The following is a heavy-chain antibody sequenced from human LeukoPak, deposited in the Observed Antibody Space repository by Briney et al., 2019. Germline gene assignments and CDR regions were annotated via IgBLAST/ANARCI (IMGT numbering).Heavy chain of an antibody. V-gene: IGHV1-69*06. CDR3: ARAYGEQRSGDVDFQH. CDR1: GGTFSSYA. J-gene: IGHJ1*01. Sequence: ASVKVSCKASGGTFSSYAISWVRQAPGQGLEWMGGIIPIFGTANYAQKFQGRVTITADKSTSTAYMELSSLRSEDTAVYYCARAYGEQRSGDVDFQHWGQGTLVTVSS. D-gene: IGHD2-21*01. CDR2: IIPIFGTA.